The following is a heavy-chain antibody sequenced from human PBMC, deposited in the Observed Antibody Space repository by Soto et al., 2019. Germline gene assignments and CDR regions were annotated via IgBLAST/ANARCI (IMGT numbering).Heavy chain of an antibody. CDR2: INHSGST. J-gene: IGHJ5*02. CDR1: GGSFSGYY. D-gene: IGHD6-13*01. V-gene: IGHV4-34*01. CDR3: ARGRSSSCNWFDP. Sequence: SETLSLTCAVYGGSFSGYYWSWIRQPPGKGLEWIGEINHSGSTNYNPSLKSRVTISVDTSKNQFSLKLSSVTAADTAVYYCARGRSSSCNWFDPWGQGTLVTVSS.